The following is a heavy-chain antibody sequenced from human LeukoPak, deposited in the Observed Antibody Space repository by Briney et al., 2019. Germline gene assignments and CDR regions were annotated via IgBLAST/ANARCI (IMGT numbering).Heavy chain of an antibody. V-gene: IGHV3-53*01. CDR3: ARRAGAYSHPYDY. Sequence: PGGSLRLSCTVSGFTFSSNSMSWVRQAPGKGLEWVSFIYSDNTHYSDSVKGRFTISRDNSKNTLYLQMNSLRAEDTAVYYCARRAGAYSHPYDYRGREPWSPSP. D-gene: IGHD4/OR15-4a*01. CDR2: IYSDNT. J-gene: IGHJ4*02. CDR1: GFTFSSNS.